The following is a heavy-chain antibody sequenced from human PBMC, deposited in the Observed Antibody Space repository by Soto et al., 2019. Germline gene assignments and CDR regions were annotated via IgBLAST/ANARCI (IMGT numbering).Heavy chain of an antibody. CDR3: ARYSSRYNWFDP. V-gene: IGHV4-59*01. Sequence: SETLSLTCTVSGGSISSYYWSWIRQPPGKGLEWIGYIYYSGSTNYNPSLKSRVTVSVDTSKNQFSLKLSSVTAADTAVYYCARYSSRYNWFDPWGQGTLVTVSS. J-gene: IGHJ5*02. D-gene: IGHD6-13*01. CDR1: GGSISSYY. CDR2: IYYSGST.